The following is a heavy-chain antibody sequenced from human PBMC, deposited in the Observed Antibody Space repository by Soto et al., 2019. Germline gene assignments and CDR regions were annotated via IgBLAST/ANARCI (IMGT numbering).Heavy chain of an antibody. CDR2: IIPILGIA. CDR3: ARVPEAYCGGDCYSPHFDY. V-gene: IGHV1-69*02. J-gene: IGHJ4*02. CDR1: GGTFSSYT. D-gene: IGHD2-21*02. Sequence: QVQLVQSGAEVKKPGSSVKVSCKASGGTFSSYTISWVRQAPGQGLEWMGRIIPILGIANYAQKFQGRVTITAAQSTSPAYMELSSLRSEDTAVYYCARVPEAYCGGDCYSPHFDYWGQGTLVTVSS.